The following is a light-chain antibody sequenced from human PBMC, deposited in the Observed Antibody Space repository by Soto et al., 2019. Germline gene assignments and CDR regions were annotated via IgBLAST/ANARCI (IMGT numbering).Light chain of an antibody. CDR1: SSDVGSYNR. J-gene: IGLJ1*01. V-gene: IGLV2-18*02. CDR2: DVS. CDR3: SSYTSSMTNV. Sequence: QSALTQPPSVSGSPGQSVAISCTGTSSDVGSYNRVAWYQHPPGTAPKLMLYDVSDRPSGVSYRFSGSKSGNTASLTISGLQAADEADYFCSSYTSSMTNVFGSGTKVTVL.